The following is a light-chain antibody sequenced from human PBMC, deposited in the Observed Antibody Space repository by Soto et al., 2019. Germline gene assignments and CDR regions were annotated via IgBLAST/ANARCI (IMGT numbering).Light chain of an antibody. CDR2: ANT. J-gene: IGLJ3*02. Sequence: QSVLTQPPSESGAPGQMVTISCTGSSSNIGAGYDVHWYQQFPGTAPQLLIYANTNRPSGVPDRFSGSKSGTSASLAITGLQAEDEADYYCQSSDSSLSGWVFGGGTKLTVL. CDR1: SSNIGAGYD. V-gene: IGLV1-40*01. CDR3: QSSDSSLSGWV.